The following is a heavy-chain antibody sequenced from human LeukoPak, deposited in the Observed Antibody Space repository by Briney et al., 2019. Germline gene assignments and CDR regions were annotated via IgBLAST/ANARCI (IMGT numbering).Heavy chain of an antibody. CDR1: GYTFTDYY. V-gene: IGHV1-2*02. CDR2: INPNSGGT. Sequence: GASVKVSCKASGYTFTDYYIHWVRQAPGHGLEWMGWINPNSGGTNYAQKFQGRVTMTRDTSISTAYMELSRLRSDDTAVYYCASEWLYGDYGTFNYWGQGTLVTVSS. CDR3: ASEWLYGDYGTFNY. D-gene: IGHD4-17*01. J-gene: IGHJ4*02.